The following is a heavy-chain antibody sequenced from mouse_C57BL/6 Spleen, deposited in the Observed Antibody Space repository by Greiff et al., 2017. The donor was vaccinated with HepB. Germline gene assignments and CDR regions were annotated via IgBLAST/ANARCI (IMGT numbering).Heavy chain of an antibody. CDR1: GYTFTDYY. CDR2: INPNNGGT. J-gene: IGHJ3*01. V-gene: IGHV1-26*01. Sequence: EVQLQQSGPELVKPGASVKISCKASGYTFTDYYMNWVKQSHGKSLEWIGDINPNNGGTSYNQKFKGKATLTVDKSSSTAYMELRSLTSEDSAVYYCAKGIARRFAYWGQGTLVTVSA. CDR3: AKGIARRFAY.